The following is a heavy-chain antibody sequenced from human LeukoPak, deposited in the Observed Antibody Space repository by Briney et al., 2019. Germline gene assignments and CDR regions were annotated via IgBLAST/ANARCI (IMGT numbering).Heavy chain of an antibody. Sequence: ASVKVSCKASGYTFTNYDINWVRQATGQGLEWMGWMNPNSGDTGYAQKFQGRVTMTRDTSISTAYMELTSLTSDDTAIFYCARTGMGGNVWIDSWGEGTLVTVSS. D-gene: IGHD1-26*01. CDR2: MNPNSGDT. V-gene: IGHV1-8*01. CDR1: GYTFTNYD. CDR3: ARTGMGGNVWIDS. J-gene: IGHJ5*01.